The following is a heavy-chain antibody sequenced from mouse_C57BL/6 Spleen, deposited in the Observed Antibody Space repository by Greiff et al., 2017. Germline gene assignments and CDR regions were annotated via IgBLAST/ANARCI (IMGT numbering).Heavy chain of an antibody. V-gene: IGHV6-6*01. CDR3: TRILQSLYFDV. CDR1: GFTFSDAW. CDR2: IRNKANNHAT. D-gene: IGHD2-12*01. J-gene: IGHJ1*03. Sequence: EVQVVESGGGLVQPGGSMKLSCAASGFTFSDAWMDWVRQSPEKGLEWVAEIRNKANNHATYYAESVKGRFTISSDDSKSSVYLQINSLRAEDTGIYYCTRILQSLYFDVWAQGPRSPSPQ.